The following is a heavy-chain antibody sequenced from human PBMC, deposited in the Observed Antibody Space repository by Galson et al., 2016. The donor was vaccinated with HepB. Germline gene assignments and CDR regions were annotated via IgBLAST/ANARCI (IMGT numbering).Heavy chain of an antibody. Sequence: SLRLSCAASGSTFSSYGMHWVRQAPGKGLEWVAVIWHDGSNTYYADSVKGRFTISRDNSKNTLYLQMNGLRAEDTAVYYCARKRAHLDGSGSNPYYYSKHVWGKGTTVTVSS. D-gene: IGHD3-10*01. J-gene: IGHJ6*03. V-gene: IGHV3-33*01. CDR2: IWHDGSNT. CDR1: GSTFSSYG. CDR3: ARKRAHLDGSGSNPYYYSKHV.